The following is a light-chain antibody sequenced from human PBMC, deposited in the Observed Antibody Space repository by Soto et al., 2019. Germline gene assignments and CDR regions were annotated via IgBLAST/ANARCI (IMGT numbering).Light chain of an antibody. V-gene: IGKV3-15*01. CDR2: HAS. Sequence: IVMTQSPATLSVSPGDRATLSCRASQSVGSSLAWYQQKPGQAPRLLIYHASTRATAVPARFSGSGSGTEFTLTISSLQSEDFAVYYCQHHFNWPPFAFVPGTKLEI. CDR3: QHHFNWPPFA. CDR1: QSVGSS. J-gene: IGKJ2*01.